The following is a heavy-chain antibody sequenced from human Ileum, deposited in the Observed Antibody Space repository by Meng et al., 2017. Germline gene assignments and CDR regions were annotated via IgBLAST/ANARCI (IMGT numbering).Heavy chain of an antibody. J-gene: IGHJ3*02. CDR2: IYPGDSDT. V-gene: IGHV5-51*01. CDR1: GYSFTSYR. Sequence: GESLKISCKGSGYSFTSYRIGWVRQMPGKGLDWMGSIYPGDSDTRYSPSFQGQVTISADKSISTAYMQWSSLKASDTAMYYCARHLTSGWVNDTFDIWGQGTMVTVSS. CDR3: ARHLTSGWVNDTFDI. D-gene: IGHD6-19*01.